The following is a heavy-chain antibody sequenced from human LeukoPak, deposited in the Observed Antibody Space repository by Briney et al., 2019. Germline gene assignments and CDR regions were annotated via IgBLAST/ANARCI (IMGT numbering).Heavy chain of an antibody. Sequence: GSLRLSCAASGFTFSSYEMNWVRQAPGRGLEWVSYISSSGSTIYYADSVKGRFTISRDNAKNSLYLQMNSLRAEDTAVYYCVRGGYVYYDILTGYYSFDYWGQGTLVTVSS. CDR1: GFTFSSYE. CDR3: VRGGYVYYDILTGYYSFDY. V-gene: IGHV3-48*03. J-gene: IGHJ4*02. CDR2: ISSSGSTI. D-gene: IGHD3-9*01.